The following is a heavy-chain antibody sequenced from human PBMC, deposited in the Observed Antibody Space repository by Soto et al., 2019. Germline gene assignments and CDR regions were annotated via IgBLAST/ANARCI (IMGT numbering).Heavy chain of an antibody. CDR2: IIPLFGTA. CDR1: GGIFSSNT. CDR3: ASKAACGGDCYAFDS. Sequence: QVYLVQSEAEVKNPGSSVKISCKASGGIFSSNTINWVRQAAGQGLEWMGGIIPLFGTANYAEKFQGRVTITADKSTKTEYMELTSLRSEDTAVYYCASKAACGGDCYAFDSWGQGTLVTVSS. J-gene: IGHJ4*02. V-gene: IGHV1-69*06. D-gene: IGHD2-21*02.